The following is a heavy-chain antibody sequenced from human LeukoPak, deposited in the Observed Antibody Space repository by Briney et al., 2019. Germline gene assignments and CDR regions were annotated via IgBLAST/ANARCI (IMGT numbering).Heavy chain of an antibody. D-gene: IGHD1-1*01. Sequence: PGGSLRLSCAASRFTFSSYGMHWVRQAPGKGLEGVAVISYDGSNKFYADSVKGRFTISRDNCKNTLYLQMNSLRAEDTAVYYCAKDRTGDYMDVWGKGTTVTVSS. CDR1: RFTFSSYG. CDR2: ISYDGSNK. J-gene: IGHJ6*03. V-gene: IGHV3-30*18. CDR3: AKDRTGDYMDV.